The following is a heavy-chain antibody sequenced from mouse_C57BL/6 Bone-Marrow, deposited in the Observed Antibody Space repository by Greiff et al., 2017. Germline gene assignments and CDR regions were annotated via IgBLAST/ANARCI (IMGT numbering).Heavy chain of an antibody. D-gene: IGHD1-1*02. Sequence: QVQLQQPGAELVKPGASVKLSCKASGYTFTSYWMHWVKQRPGQGLEWIGMIHPNSGSTNYNEKFKSKATLTVDKSSSTAYMQLSSLTSADSAVYYCARRKYYGGFAYWGQGTLVTVSA. CDR1: GYTFTSYW. CDR2: IHPNSGST. V-gene: IGHV1-64*01. CDR3: ARRKYYGGFAY. J-gene: IGHJ3*01.